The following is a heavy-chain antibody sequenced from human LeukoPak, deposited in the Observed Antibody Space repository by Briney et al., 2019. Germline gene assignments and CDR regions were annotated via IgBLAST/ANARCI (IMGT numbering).Heavy chain of an antibody. CDR3: WFDP. V-gene: IGHV7-4-1*01. D-gene: IGHD2-2*01. CDR2: INTDTGNP. Sequence: ASVKVSCKASGYTFTSYDFNWVRQAPGQGLEWMGWINTDTGNPTYAQGFTRRLVFSLDTSASTAYYCARTLFGDQYQLLHNWFDPWGQGTLVTVSS. J-gene: IGHJ5*02. CDR1: GYTFTSYD.